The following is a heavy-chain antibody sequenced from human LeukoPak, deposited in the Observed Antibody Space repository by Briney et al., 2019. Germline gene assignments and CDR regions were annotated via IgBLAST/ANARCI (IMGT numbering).Heavy chain of an antibody. Sequence: PSETLSLTCTVSGYSISSGYYWGWIRQPPGKGLEWIGSIYHSGSTYYNPSLKSRVTISVDTSKNQFSLKLTSVTAADTALYYCVRQDHDILTALQDYWGQGILVTVSS. CDR2: IYHSGST. J-gene: IGHJ4*02. CDR1: GYSISSGYY. D-gene: IGHD3-9*01. CDR3: VRQDHDILTALQDY. V-gene: IGHV4-38-2*02.